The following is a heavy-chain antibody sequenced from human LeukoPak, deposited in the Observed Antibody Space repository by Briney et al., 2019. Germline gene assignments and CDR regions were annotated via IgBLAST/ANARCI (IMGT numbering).Heavy chain of an antibody. CDR3: ARHGPPSDVLSAFDI. Sequence: PSETLSLTCTVSGGSISSSPYYWGWIRQPPGKGLEWIGSMYYSGRTYYNPSLKSRVTISVDTSKNQFSLKMTSVTAADTAVYYCARHGPPSDVLSAFDIWGQGTMVTVSS. J-gene: IGHJ3*02. CDR2: MYYSGRT. CDR1: GGSISSSPYY. D-gene: IGHD6-6*01. V-gene: IGHV4-39*01.